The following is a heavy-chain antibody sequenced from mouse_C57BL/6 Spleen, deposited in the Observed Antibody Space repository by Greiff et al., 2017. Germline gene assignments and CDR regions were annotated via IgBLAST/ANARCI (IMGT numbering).Heavy chain of an antibody. CDR2: IHPNSGST. V-gene: IGHV1-64*01. CDR1: GYTFTSYW. D-gene: IGHD2-3*01. J-gene: IGHJ4*01. Sequence: VQLQQPGAELVKPGASVKLSCKASGYTFTSYWMHWVKQRPGQGLEWIGMIHPNSGSTNYNEKFKSKATLTVDKSSSTAYMQLSSLTSEDSAVYYCARGDGYYLYAMDYWGQGTSVTVSS. CDR3: ARGDGYYLYAMDY.